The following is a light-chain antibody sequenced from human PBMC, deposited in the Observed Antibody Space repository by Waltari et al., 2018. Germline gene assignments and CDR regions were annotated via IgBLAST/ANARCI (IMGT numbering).Light chain of an antibody. Sequence: QSALTQPASVSGSPGQSITISCTGTSSDVGGSHYVSWYQQHPGNSPKLMIYDVSKRPEGVSNRFSGSEPGHTASLTISGLQAEDEADYYCCSYAGSSTYFVFGTGTKVTVL. J-gene: IGLJ1*01. CDR1: SSDVGGSHY. V-gene: IGLV2-23*02. CDR3: CSYAGSSTYFV. CDR2: DVS.